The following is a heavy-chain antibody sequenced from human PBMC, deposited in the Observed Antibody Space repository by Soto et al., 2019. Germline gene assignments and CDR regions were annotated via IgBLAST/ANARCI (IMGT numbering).Heavy chain of an antibody. D-gene: IGHD4-17*01. CDR1: GYTFTSYD. Sequence: ASVKVSCKASGYTFTSYDINWVRQATGQGLEWMGWMNPNSGNTGYAQKFQGRVTMTRNTSISTAYMELSSVTAADTAVYYCARVPYGDYNYYYYYGMDVWGQGTTVTVSS. CDR3: ARVPYGDYNYYYYYGMDV. V-gene: IGHV1-8*01. CDR2: MNPNSGNT. J-gene: IGHJ6*02.